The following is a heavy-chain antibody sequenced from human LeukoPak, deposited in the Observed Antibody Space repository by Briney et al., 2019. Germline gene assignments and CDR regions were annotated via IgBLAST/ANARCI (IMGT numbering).Heavy chain of an antibody. J-gene: IGHJ4*02. CDR1: GYTFTNYY. CDR3: ARAAGDF. CDR2: INCNSGDT. Sequence: GASVRVSCRASGYTFTNYYMHWVRQAPGQGLEWMGWINCNSGDTSYAQKYQGRLTVTTDTSISTAYMELTRLRSDDTAVYYCARAAGDFWGQGTLVTVSS. V-gene: IGHV1-2*02.